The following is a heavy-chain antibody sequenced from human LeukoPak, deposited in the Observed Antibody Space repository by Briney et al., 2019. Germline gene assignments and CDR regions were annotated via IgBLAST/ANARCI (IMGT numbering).Heavy chain of an antibody. Sequence: GGSLRLSCAASGFTFSSYSMNWVRQAPGKGLEWVSSISSSSSYIYYADSVKGRFTIPRDNAKNSLYLQMNSLRAEDTAVYYCARASADAFDIWGQGTIVTVSS. J-gene: IGHJ3*02. CDR3: ARASADAFDI. CDR2: ISSSSSYI. CDR1: GFTFSSYS. V-gene: IGHV3-21*01.